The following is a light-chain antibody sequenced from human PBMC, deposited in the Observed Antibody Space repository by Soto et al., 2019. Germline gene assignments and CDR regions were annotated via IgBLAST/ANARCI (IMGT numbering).Light chain of an antibody. CDR3: QQPNSYPPFT. V-gene: IGKV1-9*01. CDR2: AVS. Sequence: DIQLTQSPSFLSASVGDSVTITCRASQATPSYITWYQQQPGKAPKLLIYAVSTLQSGVPSRFSGRGFGTEFTLTISSLQPEDFATYYCQQPNSYPPFTFGPGTKVDV. CDR1: QATPSY. J-gene: IGKJ3*01.